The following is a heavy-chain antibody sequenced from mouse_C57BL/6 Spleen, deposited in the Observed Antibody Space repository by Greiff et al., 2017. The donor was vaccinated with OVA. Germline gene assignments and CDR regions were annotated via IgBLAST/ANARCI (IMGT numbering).Heavy chain of an antibody. D-gene: IGHD1-1*01. CDR1: GFTFSDYY. CDR2: INYDGSST. Sequence: EVQLVESEGGLVQPGSSMKLSCTASGFTFSDYYMAWVRQVPEKGLEWVANINYDGSSTYYLDSLKSRFIISRDNAKNILYLQMSSLKSEDTATYYCARVFYYGSSCFDYWGQGTTLTVSS. J-gene: IGHJ2*01. V-gene: IGHV5-16*01. CDR3: ARVFYYGSSCFDY.